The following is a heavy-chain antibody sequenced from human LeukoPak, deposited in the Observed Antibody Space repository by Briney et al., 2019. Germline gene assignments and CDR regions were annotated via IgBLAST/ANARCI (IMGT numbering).Heavy chain of an antibody. CDR1: GYTFTSYD. CDR2: MNPNSGKT. CDR3: ARGYCSSNSCYRGGTFDY. D-gene: IGHD2-2*02. Sequence: ASVKVSCKASGYTFTSYDINWVRQATGQGLEWMGWMNPNSGKTGNAQKFQGRVTMTTDTSTSTAYMELRSLRSDDTAVYYCARGYCSSNSCYRGGTFDYWGQGTLVTVSS. J-gene: IGHJ4*02. V-gene: IGHV1-8*01.